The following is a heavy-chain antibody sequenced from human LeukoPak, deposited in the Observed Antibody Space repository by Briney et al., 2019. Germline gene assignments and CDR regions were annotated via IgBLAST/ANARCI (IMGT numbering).Heavy chain of an antibody. Sequence: SETLSLTCTVSGYSISSGFYWGWIRQPPGKGLEWIGGIYHSGSTHYNSSLKSRVTISVDTSKNQLSLKLSSVTAADTAVYYCARGVGLTQGGTFDYWGQGTLVTVSS. D-gene: IGHD1-1*01. V-gene: IGHV4-38-2*02. CDR1: GYSISSGFY. CDR2: IYHSGST. J-gene: IGHJ4*02. CDR3: ARGVGLTQGGTFDY.